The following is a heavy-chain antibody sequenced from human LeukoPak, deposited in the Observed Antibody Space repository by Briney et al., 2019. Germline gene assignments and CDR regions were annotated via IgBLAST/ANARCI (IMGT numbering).Heavy chain of an antibody. V-gene: IGHV1-18*01. CDR1: GYTFTSYG. CDR3: ARVHTAMDKPNWFDP. J-gene: IGHJ5*02. Sequence: ASVKVSCKASGYTFTSYGISWVRQAPGQGLEWMGWISAYNGNTNYAQKLQGRVTMTTDTSTSTTYMELRSLRSDDTAVYYCARVHTAMDKPNWFDPWGQGTLVTVSS. D-gene: IGHD5-18*01. CDR2: ISAYNGNT.